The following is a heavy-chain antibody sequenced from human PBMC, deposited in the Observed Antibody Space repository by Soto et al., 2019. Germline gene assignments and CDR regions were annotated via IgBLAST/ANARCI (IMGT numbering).Heavy chain of an antibody. CDR2: ISGSGDTA. CDR1: GFTFSAYV. V-gene: IGHV3-23*01. CDR3: SKARFDSRGTFFRVGFYDV. Sequence: GGSLRLSCAASGFTFSAYVMTWVRRAPGRGLEWISAISGSGDTAYYAESVKGRFTVSRDNSRNTLYLKMNNLTVEDTAVYSCSKARFDSRGTFFRVGFYDVWGRGTLVTVYS. J-gene: IGHJ4*02. D-gene: IGHD3-22*01.